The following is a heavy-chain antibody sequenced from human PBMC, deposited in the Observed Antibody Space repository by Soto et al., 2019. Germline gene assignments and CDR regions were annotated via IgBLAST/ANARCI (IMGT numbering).Heavy chain of an antibody. J-gene: IGHJ6*02. V-gene: IGHV2-5*02. D-gene: IGHD3-3*01. Sequence: QITLKESGPTLVKPTQTLTLTCTFSGFSLSTSGVGVGWIRQPPGKALEWLALIYWDDDKRYSPSLKSRLTITKDTSKNQVVLTMTNMDPVDTATYYCAHSSASITIFGVDYYYYGMDVWGQGTTVTVSS. CDR3: AHSSASITIFGVDYYYYGMDV. CDR1: GFSLSTSGVG. CDR2: IYWDDDK.